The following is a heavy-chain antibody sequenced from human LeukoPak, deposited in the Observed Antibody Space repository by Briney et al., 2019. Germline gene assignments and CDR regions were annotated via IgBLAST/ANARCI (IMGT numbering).Heavy chain of an antibody. Sequence: SVRVSCKASGGTFSIYAISWVRQAPGQGVEWMGRIIPILGIANYAQKFQGRVTITADKSTSTAYMGLSSLRSEDTAVYYCTRVRRDSSGWFALGDYWGQGTLVTVSS. J-gene: IGHJ4*02. D-gene: IGHD6-19*01. CDR3: TRVRRDSSGWFALGDY. V-gene: IGHV1-69*04. CDR2: IIPILGIA. CDR1: GGTFSIYA.